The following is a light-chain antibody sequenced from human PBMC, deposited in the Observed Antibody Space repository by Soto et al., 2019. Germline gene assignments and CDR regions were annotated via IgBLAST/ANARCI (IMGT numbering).Light chain of an antibody. CDR1: TGGVTSGHY. Sequence: QAVVTQESSLTVSPGGTVTLTCGSSTGGVTSGHYPCWFQQKPGQAPRTLIYDTTNSHSWTPARFSGSLLGGKAALTLSGAQPEDEADYYCLVFFGGAALFGGGTKLTVL. J-gene: IGLJ2*01. CDR3: LVFFGGAAL. V-gene: IGLV7-46*01. CDR2: DTT.